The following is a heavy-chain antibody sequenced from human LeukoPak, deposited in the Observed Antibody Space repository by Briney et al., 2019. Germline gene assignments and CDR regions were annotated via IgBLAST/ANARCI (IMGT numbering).Heavy chain of an antibody. Sequence: SVMVSCKASGGTFSSYAISWVRQAPGQGLEWMGRIIPILGIANYAQKFQGRVTITADKSTSTAYMELSSLRSEDTAVYYCARVVVVAATPVAYYYYYGMDVWGQGTTVTVSS. D-gene: IGHD2-15*01. V-gene: IGHV1-69*04. CDR3: ARVVVVAATPVAYYYYYGMDV. CDR1: GGTFSSYA. J-gene: IGHJ6*02. CDR2: IIPILGIA.